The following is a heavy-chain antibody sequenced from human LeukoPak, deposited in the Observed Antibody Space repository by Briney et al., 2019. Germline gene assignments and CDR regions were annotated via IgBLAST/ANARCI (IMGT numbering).Heavy chain of an antibody. Sequence: GASVKVSCKASGYTFTSYYMHWVRQAPGQGLEWMGIINPSGGSTSYAQKFQGRVTMTRDTSTSTVYMELSSLRSEDTAVYYCARADNVLLWFGELFEEYYFDYWGQGTLVTVSS. D-gene: IGHD3-10*01. J-gene: IGHJ4*02. CDR1: GYTFTSYY. CDR3: ARADNVLLWFGELFEEYYFDY. V-gene: IGHV1-46*01. CDR2: INPSGGST.